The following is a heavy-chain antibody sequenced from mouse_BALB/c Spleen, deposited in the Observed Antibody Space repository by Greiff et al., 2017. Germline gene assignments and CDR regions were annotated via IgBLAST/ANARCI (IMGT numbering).Heavy chain of an antibody. Sequence: DVMLVESGGGLVQPGGSMKLSCVASGFTFSNYWMNWVRQSPEKGLEWVAEIRLKSNNYATHYAESVKGRFTISRDDSKSSVYLQMNNLRAEDTGIYYCTTTGTGLGFDYWGQGTTLTVSS. CDR1: GFTFSNYW. V-gene: IGHV6-6*02. CDR3: TTTGTGLGFDY. D-gene: IGHD4-1*01. J-gene: IGHJ2*01. CDR2: IRLKSNNYAT.